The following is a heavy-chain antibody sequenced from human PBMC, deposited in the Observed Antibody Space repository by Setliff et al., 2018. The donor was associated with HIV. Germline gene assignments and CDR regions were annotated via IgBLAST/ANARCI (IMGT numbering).Heavy chain of an antibody. CDR3: ARLGYSIDLRRLDY. CDR2: IHSSGTT. V-gene: IGHV4-39*01. CDR1: GGSISSSSYY. D-gene: IGHD6-13*01. J-gene: IGHJ4*02. Sequence: SETLSLTCTVSGGSISSSSYYWGWIRQPPGLGLEWIGSIHSSGTTDYNPSLKSRVAMSVDTSRSQFSLKLNSVTAADTAVYYCARLGYSIDLRRLDYWGQGAQVTVSS.